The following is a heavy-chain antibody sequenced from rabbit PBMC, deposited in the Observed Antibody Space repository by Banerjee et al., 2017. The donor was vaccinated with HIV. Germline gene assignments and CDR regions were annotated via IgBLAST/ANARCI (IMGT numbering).Heavy chain of an antibody. D-gene: IGHD6-1*01. V-gene: IGHV1S43*01. CDR1: GFSFSSSYH. CDR2: IYSSNGDK. Sequence: QQQLKESGGGLVTPGGTLTLTCTASGFSFSSSYHMCWVRQAPGKGLEWIACIYSSNGDKWYASWVNGRFTISRSTSLNTVDLKMTSLTVADTATYFCGRDRDGDAGYGSLALWGQGTLVTVS. J-gene: IGHJ4*01. CDR3: GRDRDGDAGYGSLAL.